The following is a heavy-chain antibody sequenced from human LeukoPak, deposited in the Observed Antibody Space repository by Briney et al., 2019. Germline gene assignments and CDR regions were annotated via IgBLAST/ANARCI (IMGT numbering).Heavy chain of an antibody. V-gene: IGHV3-21*06. Sequence: GGSLRLSRTASVFTFGVYGMSWVRDAPGKGLEWGSSISGSTGNIKYADSVQGRFTISRDNAKNSLYLQMNSLRAEDTAVYYCARGVGSNWYIYFQFWGQGTLVSVSS. CDR3: ARGVGSNWYIYFQF. CDR1: VFTFGVYG. J-gene: IGHJ1*01. CDR2: ISGSTGNI. D-gene: IGHD6-13*01.